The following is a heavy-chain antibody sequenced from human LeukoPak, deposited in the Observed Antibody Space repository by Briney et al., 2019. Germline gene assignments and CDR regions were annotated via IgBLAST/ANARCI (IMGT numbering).Heavy chain of an antibody. CDR1: GFTFSSYA. J-gene: IGHJ5*02. D-gene: IGHD2-2*01. Sequence: GRSLRLSCAASGFTFSSYAMHWVRQAPGKGLEWVAVISYDGSNKYYADSVKGRFTISRDNSKNTLYLQMNSLRAEDTAVYYCASLGGIVVVPAAIWDWFDPWAREPWSPSPQ. V-gene: IGHV3-30-3*01. CDR3: ASLGGIVVVPAAIWDWFDP. CDR2: ISYDGSNK.